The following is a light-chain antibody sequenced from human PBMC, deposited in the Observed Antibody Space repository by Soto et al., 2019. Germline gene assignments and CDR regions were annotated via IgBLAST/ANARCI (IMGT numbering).Light chain of an antibody. J-gene: IGKJ5*01. CDR1: QGISTF. CDR3: MQSTQLPPT. V-gene: IGKV1-27*01. CDR2: EVS. Sequence: DIQMTPSPSSLSASVGDRVTITCRASQGISTFLAWYQQKPGKVPKLLIYEVSTRVSGVPDRFSGSGSGTDFTLEISRVETDDVGIYYCMQSTQLPPTFGQGTRLEIK.